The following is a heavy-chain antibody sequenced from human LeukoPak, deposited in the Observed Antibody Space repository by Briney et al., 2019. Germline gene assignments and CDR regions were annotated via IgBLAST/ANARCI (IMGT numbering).Heavy chain of an antibody. V-gene: IGHV3-21*01. CDR1: GFTFSSYG. CDR2: ISVSSSYI. CDR3: ARDRNYLAPSYYYYGMDV. D-gene: IGHD5-24*01. Sequence: PGRSLRLSCAASGFTFSSYGMHWVRQVPGKGLEWVSSISVSSSYIYYADSLKGRFTISRDNAKNSLYLQMNSLRAEDTAVFYCARDRNYLAPSYYYYGMDVWGQGTTVTVSS. J-gene: IGHJ6*02.